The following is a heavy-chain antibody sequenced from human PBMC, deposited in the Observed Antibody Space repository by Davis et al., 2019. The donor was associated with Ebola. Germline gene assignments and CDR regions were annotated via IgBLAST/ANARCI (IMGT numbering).Heavy chain of an antibody. J-gene: IGHJ4*02. V-gene: IGHV1-3*01. CDR2: INPGNGNT. D-gene: IGHD6-19*01. CDR3: ARQAMAGGYYFDL. CDR1: GFTFTNCV. Sequence: ASVKVSCKPSGFTFTNCVLQWVRQAPGQRPEWMGWINPGNGNTKYSQMFQGRVTITRDTSANTVYMELRTLRSEDSAVYYCARQAMAGGYYFDLWGQGTLVTVSS.